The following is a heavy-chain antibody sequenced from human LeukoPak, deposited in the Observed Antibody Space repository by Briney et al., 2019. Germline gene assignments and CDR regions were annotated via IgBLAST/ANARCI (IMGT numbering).Heavy chain of an antibody. CDR2: ISGSGGST. CDR1: GFTFSSYA. D-gene: IGHD3-16*01. V-gene: IGHV3-23*01. J-gene: IGHJ3*02. CDR3: ARVAYVWGRYWSAFDI. Sequence: PGGSLRLSCAASGFTFSSYAMSWVRQAPGKGLEWVSAISGSGGSTYYADSVKGRFTISRDNSKNTLYLQMNSLRAEDTAVYYCARVAYVWGRYWSAFDIWGQGTMVTVSS.